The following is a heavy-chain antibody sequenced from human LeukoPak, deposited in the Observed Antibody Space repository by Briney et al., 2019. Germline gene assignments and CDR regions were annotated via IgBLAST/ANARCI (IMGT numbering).Heavy chain of an antibody. D-gene: IGHD3-10*02. CDR1: GFTFSIHS. CDR3: AKYQLFGELLYSYYFDY. J-gene: IGHJ4*02. Sequence: PGGSLRLSCAASGFTFSIHSMHWLRQATGKGLEWVAVISSDGTNKYYADSVKGRFTSSRDNSKNTLYLQMNSLRAEDTAVYYCAKYQLFGELLYSYYFDYWGQGTLVTVSS. CDR2: ISSDGTNK. V-gene: IGHV3-30*16.